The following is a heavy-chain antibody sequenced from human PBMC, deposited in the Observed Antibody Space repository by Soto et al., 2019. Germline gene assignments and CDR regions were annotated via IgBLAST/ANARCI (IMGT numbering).Heavy chain of an antibody. Sequence: QVQLVESGGGVVQPGRSLRLSCAASGFTFNSYAMHWVRQAPGKGLEWVTVISYDGTNKYYADSVKGRFTISRDNSKNPLYMQMNSLGGEDTAVYYCARDRLAVTSYRAYYGMDVLGQGTTVTVSS. CDR2: ISYDGTNK. V-gene: IGHV3-30-3*01. CDR1: GFTFNSYA. CDR3: ARDRLAVTSYRAYYGMDV. J-gene: IGHJ6*02. D-gene: IGHD4-4*01.